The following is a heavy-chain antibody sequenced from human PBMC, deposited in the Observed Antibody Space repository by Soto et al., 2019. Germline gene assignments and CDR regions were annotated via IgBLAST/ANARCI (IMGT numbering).Heavy chain of an antibody. Sequence: GGSLRLSCTASGFTFGDYAMSWFRQAPGKGLEWVGFIRSKAYGGTTEYAASVKGRFTISRDDSKSIAYLQMNSLKTEDTAVYYCTRVHQWLVLGFWGQGTLVTVSS. D-gene: IGHD6-19*01. CDR3: TRVHQWLVLGF. CDR1: GFTFGDYA. V-gene: IGHV3-49*03. J-gene: IGHJ4*02. CDR2: IRSKAYGGTT.